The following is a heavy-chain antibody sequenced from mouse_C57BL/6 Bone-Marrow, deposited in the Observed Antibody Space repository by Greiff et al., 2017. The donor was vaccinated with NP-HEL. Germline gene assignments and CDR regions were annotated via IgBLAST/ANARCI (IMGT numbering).Heavy chain of an antibody. CDR1: GYTFTSYW. CDR3: ASVTTVVAPCFDY. V-gene: IGHV1-52*01. D-gene: IGHD1-1*01. J-gene: IGHJ2*01. Sequence: QVQLQQPGAELVRPGSSVKLSCKASGYTFTSYWMHWVKQRPIQGLEWIGNIDPSDSETHYNQKFKDKATLTVDKSSSTAYIQLSSLTSEDSAVYYCASVTTVVAPCFDYWGQGTTLTVSA. CDR2: IDPSDSET.